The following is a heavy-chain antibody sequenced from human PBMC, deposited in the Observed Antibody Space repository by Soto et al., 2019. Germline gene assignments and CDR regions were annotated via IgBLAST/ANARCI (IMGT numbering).Heavy chain of an antibody. Sequence: ASVTVSCTASVYTFTSYGISWVRQAPGQGLEWMGWISAYNGNTNYAQKLQGRVTMTTDTSTSTAYMELRSLRSDDTAVYYCARDGGPTTRYYDFWSGTIYYFDYWGQGTLVTVSS. CDR3: ARDGGPTTRYYDFWSGTIYYFDY. D-gene: IGHD3-3*01. J-gene: IGHJ4*02. CDR1: VYTFTSYG. V-gene: IGHV1-18*01. CDR2: ISAYNGNT.